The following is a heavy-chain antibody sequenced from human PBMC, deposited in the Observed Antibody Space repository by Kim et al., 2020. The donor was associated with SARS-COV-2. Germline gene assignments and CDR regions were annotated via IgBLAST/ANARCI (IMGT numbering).Heavy chain of an antibody. D-gene: IGHD3-3*01. V-gene: IGHV4-31*03. CDR2: IYYSGST. Sequence: SETLSLTCTVSGGSISSGGYYWSWIRQHPGKGLEWIGYIYYSGSTYYNPSLKRRVTISVDTAKNQFSLKLSSVTAADTAVYYCARAGRTFFGVVGAFDIWGQGTMVTVSS. CDR3: ARAGRTFFGVVGAFDI. J-gene: IGHJ3*02. CDR1: GGSISSGGYY.